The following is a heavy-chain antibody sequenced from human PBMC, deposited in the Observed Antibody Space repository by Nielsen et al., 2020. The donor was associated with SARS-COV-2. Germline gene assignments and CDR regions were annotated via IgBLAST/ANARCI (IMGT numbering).Heavy chain of an antibody. J-gene: IGHJ3*02. Sequence: WIRQPPGKGLEWVSYISSSGSTIYYADSVKGRFTISRDNAKNSLYLQMNSLRAEDTAVYYCARDLSKCSGGSCYRWDAFDIWGQGTMVTVSS. CDR2: ISSSGSTI. CDR3: ARDLSKCSGGSCYRWDAFDI. V-gene: IGHV3-11*01. D-gene: IGHD2-15*01.